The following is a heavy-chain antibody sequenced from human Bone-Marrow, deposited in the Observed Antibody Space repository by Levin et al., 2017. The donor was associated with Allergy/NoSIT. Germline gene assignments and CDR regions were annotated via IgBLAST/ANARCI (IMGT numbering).Heavy chain of an antibody. Sequence: ESGPTLVKPTQTLTLTCTVSGFSLSTGGVGVGWIRQPPGKPLEWLAVIYWDDDKRYSPSLRSRLTITKDTSKNHVILTVAALESTDTATYYCAYQRWGSSIPVDYWGQGTLVTVSS. CDR3: AYQRWGSSIPVDY. V-gene: IGHV2-5*02. CDR2: IYWDDDK. D-gene: IGHD2-21*01. J-gene: IGHJ4*02. CDR1: GFSLSTGGVG.